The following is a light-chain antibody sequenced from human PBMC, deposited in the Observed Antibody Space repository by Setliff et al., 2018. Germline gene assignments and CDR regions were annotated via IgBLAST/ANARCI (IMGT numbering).Light chain of an antibody. Sequence: QSVLTQPASVSGSPGQSITISCTGTSSDVGGYNYVSWYQQHPGKAPKLMIYDVTKRPSRVPGRFSGSKSGNTASLTISGLQTEDEADYYCSSYARGNFVFGTGTKVTVL. CDR3: SSYARGNFV. J-gene: IGLJ1*01. V-gene: IGLV2-14*01. CDR1: SSDVGGYNY. CDR2: DVT.